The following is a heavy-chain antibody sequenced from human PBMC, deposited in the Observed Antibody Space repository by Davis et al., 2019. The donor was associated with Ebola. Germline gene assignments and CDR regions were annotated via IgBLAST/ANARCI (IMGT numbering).Heavy chain of an antibody. CDR3: ARDLDVVVPAAIQDYYYGMDV. J-gene: IGHJ6*02. CDR2: IIPIFGTA. CDR1: GGTFSSYA. D-gene: IGHD2-2*02. Sequence: SVKVSCKASGGTFSSYAISWVRQAPGQGLEWMGGIIPIFGTANYAQKFQGRVTITADESTSTAYMELSSLRSEDTAVYYCARDLDVVVPAAIQDYYYGMDVWGQGTTVTVSS. V-gene: IGHV1-69*13.